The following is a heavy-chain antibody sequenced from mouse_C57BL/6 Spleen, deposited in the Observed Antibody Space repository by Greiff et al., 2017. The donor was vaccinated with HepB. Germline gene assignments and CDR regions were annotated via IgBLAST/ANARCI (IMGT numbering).Heavy chain of an antibody. CDR3: ARSPLYYYGSSYDLAWFAY. Sequence: VQLQQSGAELARPGASVKLSCKASGYTFTSYGISWVKQRTGQGLEWIGEIYPRSGNTYYNEKFKGKATLTADKSSSTAYMELRSLTSEDSAVYFCARSPLYYYGSSYDLAWFAYWGQGTLVTVSA. CDR1: GYTFTSYG. V-gene: IGHV1-81*01. CDR2: IYPRSGNT. J-gene: IGHJ3*01. D-gene: IGHD1-1*01.